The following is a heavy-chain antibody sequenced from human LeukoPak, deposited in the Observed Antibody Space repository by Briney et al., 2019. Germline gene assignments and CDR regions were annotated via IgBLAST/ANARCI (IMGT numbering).Heavy chain of an antibody. J-gene: IGHJ4*02. CDR1: GFTFSSYW. D-gene: IGHD6-19*01. CDR3: ARMQWLAVYFDY. V-gene: IGHV3-74*01. CDR2: SDGSST. Sequence: GGSLRLSCAASGFTFSSYWMHWVRQAPGKGLVWVSRSDGSSTSYADSVKGRFTISRDNAKNSLYLQMNSLRAEDTAVYYCARMQWLAVYFDYWGQGTLVTVSS.